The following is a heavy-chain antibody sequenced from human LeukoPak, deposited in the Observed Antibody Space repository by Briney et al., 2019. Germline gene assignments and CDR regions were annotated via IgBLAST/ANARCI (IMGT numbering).Heavy chain of an antibody. V-gene: IGHV1-2*06. D-gene: IGHD2-2*01. CDR2: INPNSGGT. Sequence: ASVKVSCKASGYTFTGYYMHWVRQAPGQGLEWMGRINPNSGGTNYAQKFQGRVTITRDTSISTAYMELSRLTSDDTAVYYCARQLPSFIVVVPAADFDYWGQGTLVTVSS. CDR3: ARQLPSFIVVVPAADFDY. J-gene: IGHJ4*02. CDR1: GYTFTGYY.